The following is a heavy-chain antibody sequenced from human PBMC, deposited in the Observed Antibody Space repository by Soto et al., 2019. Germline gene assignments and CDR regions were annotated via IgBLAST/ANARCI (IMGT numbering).Heavy chain of an antibody. J-gene: IGHJ3*02. Sequence: GESLKISCKGFGYRFTSYWIAWVRQMPGKGLEWMGIIYPGDSDTRYSPSFQGQVIISVDMSIRTAYLQWSSLKASDTAMYYCARISEGSYYDDAFDIWGQGTMVTVSS. CDR1: GYRFTSYW. V-gene: IGHV5-51*01. CDR3: ARISEGSYYDDAFDI. CDR2: IYPGDSDT. D-gene: IGHD3-3*01.